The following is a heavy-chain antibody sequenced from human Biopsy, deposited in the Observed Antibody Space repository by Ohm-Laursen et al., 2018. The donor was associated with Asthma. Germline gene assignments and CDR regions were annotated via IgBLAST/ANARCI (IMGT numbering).Heavy chain of an antibody. Sequence: SVKVSCKAPGGTFSNFAISWVRQAPGQGLEWLGGIMAVFGTTNYAQKIQGRVTITADESTSTAYMEVTSLRSEDTAIYYCARCQVGYSSGWSLLLKKIYYSGMDVWGQGTAVTVSS. J-gene: IGHJ6*02. CDR1: GGTFSNFA. CDR3: ARCQVGYSSGWSLLLKKIYYSGMDV. CDR2: IMAVFGTT. V-gene: IGHV1-69*13. D-gene: IGHD6-19*01.